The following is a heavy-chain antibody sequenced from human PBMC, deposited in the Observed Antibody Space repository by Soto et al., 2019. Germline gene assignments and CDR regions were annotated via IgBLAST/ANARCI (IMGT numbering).Heavy chain of an antibody. CDR3: ARLRTSIWGSYRLAHFDY. J-gene: IGHJ4*02. CDR2: INHSGST. Sequence: PSETLSLTCAVYGGSFSGYYWSWIRQPPGKGLEWIGEINHSGSTNYSPSLKSRVTISVDTSKNQFSLKLSSVTAADTAVYYCARLRTSIWGSYRLAHFDYWGQGNLVTVSS. CDR1: GGSFSGYY. V-gene: IGHV4-34*01. D-gene: IGHD3-16*02.